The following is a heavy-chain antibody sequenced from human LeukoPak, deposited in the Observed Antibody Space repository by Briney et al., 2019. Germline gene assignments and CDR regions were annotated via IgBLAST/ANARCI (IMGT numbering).Heavy chain of an antibody. CDR1: GYTFTTYA. J-gene: IGHJ6*03. D-gene: IGHD2-2*01. CDR3: ARGCQYQLLIYFYYYMDV. Sequence: ASVKVSCKASGYTFTTYAISWVRQAPGQGLEWMGWISTYNGNTNYAQKFQGRVTMTTDTSTSTAYMELRSLRSDDTAVYYCARGCQYQLLIYFYYYMDVWGKGTTVTVSS. V-gene: IGHV1-18*01. CDR2: ISTYNGNT.